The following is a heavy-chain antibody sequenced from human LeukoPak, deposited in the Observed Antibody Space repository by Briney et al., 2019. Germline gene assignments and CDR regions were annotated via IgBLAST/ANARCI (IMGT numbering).Heavy chain of an antibody. J-gene: IGHJ4*02. V-gene: IGHV4-4*07. CDR3: ARDIGLAH. CDR2: VHSNGDT. CDR1: GASIRTYF. Sequence: PSETLSLTCTVSGASIRTYFWSWFRQPAGKGLEWIGRVHSNGDTYYNPSLESRVTVSMDTSKNQLALNLTSLTAADTAVYYCARDIGLAHWGQGTLVTVSS. D-gene: IGHD3-16*02.